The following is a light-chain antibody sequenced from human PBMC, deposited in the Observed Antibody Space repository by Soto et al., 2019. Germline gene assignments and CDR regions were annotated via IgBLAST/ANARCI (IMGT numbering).Light chain of an antibody. CDR2: VNN. Sequence: QSVLTQPPSVSGAPGQRVTISCTGSSSNIGAGYDVHWYQQLPGTAPKLLIYVNNNRPSGVPDRFSGSKSGTSASLAITGLQVEDEADYYGQSYDSSLSGYVVFGGGTKLTVL. CDR3: QSYDSSLSGYVV. V-gene: IGLV1-40*01. J-gene: IGLJ2*01. CDR1: SSNIGAGYD.